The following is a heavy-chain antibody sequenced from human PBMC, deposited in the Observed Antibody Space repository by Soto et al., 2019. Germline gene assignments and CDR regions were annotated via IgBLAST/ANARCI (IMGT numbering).Heavy chain of an antibody. CDR3: ARESGGNGLDV. CDR1: GGSISSSSYY. CDR2: IYNSGNT. Sequence: PSETLSLTCTVSGGSISSSSYYWAWIRQPPGKGLEWIGSIYNSGNTYNKPSLKSRVTISVDTSKNQFSLKLTSVTATDTAVYYCARESGGNGLDVWGQGTTVTVSS. J-gene: IGHJ6*02. V-gene: IGHV4-39*02.